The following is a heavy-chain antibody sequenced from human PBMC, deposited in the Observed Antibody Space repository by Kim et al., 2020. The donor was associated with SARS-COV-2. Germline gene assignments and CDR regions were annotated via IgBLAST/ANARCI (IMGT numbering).Heavy chain of an antibody. CDR3: AMGFDCSSTSCYLVAFDI. D-gene: IGHD2-2*01. CDR2: INPSGGTT. V-gene: IGHV1-46*01. CDR1: GYSFTNYY. Sequence: ASVKVSCKASGYSFTNYYIHWVRQAPGQGLEWMGIINPSGGTTTSAEKFQGRVTMTRDTSTNTVYMELTNLRSEDTAVYYCAMGFDCSSTSCYLVAFDIWGQGTMGTVSS. J-gene: IGHJ3*02.